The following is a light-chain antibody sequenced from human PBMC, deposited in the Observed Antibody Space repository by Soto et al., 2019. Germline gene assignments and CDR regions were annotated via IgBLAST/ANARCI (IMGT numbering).Light chain of an antibody. CDR1: SSNIGAGYD. CDR2: GNS. V-gene: IGLV1-40*01. Sequence: QSVLTQPPSVSEAPGQRVTISCTGSSSNIGAGYDVHWYQQLPGTAPKLLIYGNSSRPSGVPDRFSGSKSGTSASLAITGRQAEDEADYYCQSYDSSLSGYVFVTGTKLTVL. J-gene: IGLJ1*01. CDR3: QSYDSSLSGYV.